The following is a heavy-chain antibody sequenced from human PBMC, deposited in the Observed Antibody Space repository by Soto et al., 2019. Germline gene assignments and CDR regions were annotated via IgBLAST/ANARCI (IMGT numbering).Heavy chain of an antibody. CDR3: VRGQEVGAHFFDS. Sequence: GGSLRLSCAASGFTFSSYWMHWVRQAPGEGLVWVSYIKPDGSRTKDAVSVKGRFTVSRENANSSVSLQMDSLRVGDTAVLFCVRGQEVGAHFFDSWGQGTPVTVSS. CDR1: GFTFSSYW. D-gene: IGHD2-15*01. J-gene: IGHJ4*02. CDR2: IKPDGSRT. V-gene: IGHV3-74*03.